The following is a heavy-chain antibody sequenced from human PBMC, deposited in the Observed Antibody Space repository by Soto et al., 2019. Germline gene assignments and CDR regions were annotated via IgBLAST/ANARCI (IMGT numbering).Heavy chain of an antibody. D-gene: IGHD4-17*01. CDR3: ARVGATVTTHDAFDI. V-gene: IGHV4-31*03. J-gene: IGHJ3*02. CDR2: IYYSGST. CDR1: GGSISSGGYY. Sequence: QVQLQESGPGLVKPSQTLSLTCTVSGGSISSGGYYWSWIRQHPGKGLEWIGYIYYSGSTYYNPSLKSRVTISVDTSKNQFSLKLSSVTAADTAVYYCARVGATVTTHDAFDIWGQGTMATVSS.